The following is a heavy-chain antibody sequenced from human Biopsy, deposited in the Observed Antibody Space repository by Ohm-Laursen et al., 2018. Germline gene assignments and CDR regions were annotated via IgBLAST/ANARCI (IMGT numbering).Heavy chain of an antibody. J-gene: IGHJ4*02. CDR3: AKDVFGGFSGSTDYYAYYFDS. D-gene: IGHD3-10*02. V-gene: IGHV3-23*01. CDR2: ISDSGGST. CDR1: GFTLSSFA. Sequence: SLRLSCAASGFTLSSFAMSWVRQAPGKGLVWVSGISDSGGSTHYADSVKGRFSISRDTSKNTLYLQMNSLRAEDTAVYYCAKDVFGGFSGSTDYYAYYFDSWGQGTLVTVSS.